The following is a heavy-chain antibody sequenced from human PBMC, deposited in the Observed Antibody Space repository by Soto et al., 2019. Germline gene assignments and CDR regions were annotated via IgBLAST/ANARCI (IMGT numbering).Heavy chain of an antibody. CDR2: INAGNGNT. CDR1: GYTFTSYA. J-gene: IGHJ5*02. CDR3: ARGVRVTIFGVVTNWFDP. V-gene: IGHV1-3*01. D-gene: IGHD3-3*01. Sequence: QVQLVQSGAEVKKPGASVKVSCKASGYTFTSYAMHWVRQAPGQRLEWMGWINAGNGNTKYSQKFQGRVTITRDTSASTAYMGLSSLRSEDTAVYYCARGVRVTIFGVVTNWFDPWGQGTLVTVSS.